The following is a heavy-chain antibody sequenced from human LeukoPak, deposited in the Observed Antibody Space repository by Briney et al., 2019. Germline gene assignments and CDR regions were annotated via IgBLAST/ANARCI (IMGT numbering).Heavy chain of an antibody. V-gene: IGHV3-48*03. CDR2: ISSSGSTI. Sequence: GSLRLSCAASGFTFSSYEMNWVRQSPGKGLEWVSYISSSGSTIYYADSVKGRFTISRANAKNSLYLQMNSLRDEATAVYYCAHGEVYFDYWGQGTLVTVSS. D-gene: IGHD4-17*01. CDR1: GFTFSSYE. CDR3: AHGEVYFDY. J-gene: IGHJ4*02.